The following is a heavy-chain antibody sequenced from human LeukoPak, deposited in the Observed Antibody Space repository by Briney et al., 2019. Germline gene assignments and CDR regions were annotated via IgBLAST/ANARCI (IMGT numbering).Heavy chain of an antibody. Sequence: SETLSLTCTVSGDSISAYDWSWVRQPAGKGLEWTGRIYTSGTTNYNPSLKSRVTMSVDTSKNQFSLKLSSVTAADTAMHYCARRNSNQNVFDIWGQGTMVTVSS. CDR2: IYTSGTT. V-gene: IGHV4-4*07. J-gene: IGHJ3*02. D-gene: IGHD4-23*01. CDR3: ARRNSNQNVFDI. CDR1: GDSISAYD.